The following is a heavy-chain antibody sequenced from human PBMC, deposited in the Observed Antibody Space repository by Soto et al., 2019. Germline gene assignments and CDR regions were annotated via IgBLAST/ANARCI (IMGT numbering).Heavy chain of an antibody. D-gene: IGHD6-19*01. V-gene: IGHV1-3*05. CDR3: ARAVAVPADFDY. CDR1: GYTFTGYA. J-gene: IGHJ4*02. CDR2: INAGNGNT. Sequence: QVQLVQSGAEEKKPGASVKVSCKASGYTFTGYAMHWVRQAPGQRLEWMGWINAGNGNTKYSQKFQGKVTITRDTSSSTAYMELSILRSEDTAVYYCARAVAVPADFDYWGQGTLFTVSS.